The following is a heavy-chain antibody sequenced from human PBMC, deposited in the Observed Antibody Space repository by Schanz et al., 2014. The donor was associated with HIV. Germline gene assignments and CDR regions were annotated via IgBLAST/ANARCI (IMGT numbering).Heavy chain of an antibody. CDR1: GYTFTSYD. Sequence: QVQLVQSGAEVKKPGASVKVSCKASGYTFTSYDINWVRQAPGQGLEWMGWISAYKGNTNYAQNLQGRVTMTTDTFTSTAYMELRSLRSDETAVYYCARDSTDYYDSSGYQYWGQGTLVTVSS. J-gene: IGHJ4*02. V-gene: IGHV1-18*01. CDR2: ISAYKGNT. D-gene: IGHD3-22*01. CDR3: ARDSTDYYDSSGYQY.